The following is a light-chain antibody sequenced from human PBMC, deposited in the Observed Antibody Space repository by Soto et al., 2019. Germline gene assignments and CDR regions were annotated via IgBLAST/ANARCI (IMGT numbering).Light chain of an antibody. Sequence: QPVLTQSPSASASLGASVKLTCTLSSGHSSYAIAWHQQQPEKGPRYLMKLNSDGSHIKGDGIPDRFSGSSSVAERYLTISSLRSEDEADYYCQTWGTGIYVVFGGGTKLTVL. CDR2: LNSDGSH. CDR1: SGHSSYA. V-gene: IGLV4-69*01. CDR3: QTWGTGIYVV. J-gene: IGLJ2*01.